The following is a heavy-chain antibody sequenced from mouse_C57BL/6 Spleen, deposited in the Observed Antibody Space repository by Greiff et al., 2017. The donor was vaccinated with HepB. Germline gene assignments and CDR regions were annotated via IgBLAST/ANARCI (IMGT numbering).Heavy chain of an antibody. D-gene: IGHD1-1*01. J-gene: IGHJ4*01. CDR1: GFSLTSYA. V-gene: IGHV2-9-1*01. CDR2: IWTGGGT. Sequence: VQLVESGPGLVAPSQSLSITCTVSGFSLTSYAISWVRQPPGKGLEWLGVIWTGGGTNYNSALKSRLSISKDNSKSQVFLKMNSLQTDDTARYYCAREDYYGSSWAMDYWGQGTSVTVSS. CDR3: AREDYYGSSWAMDY.